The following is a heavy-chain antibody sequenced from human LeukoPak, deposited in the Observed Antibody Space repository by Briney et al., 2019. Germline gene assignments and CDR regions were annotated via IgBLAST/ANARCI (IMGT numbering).Heavy chain of an antibody. D-gene: IGHD3-16*01. Sequence: PGRSLRLSCAASGFTFSSYAMHWVRQAPGKGLEWVAVISYDGSNKYYADSVKGRFTISRDNSKNTLYLQMNSLRAEDTAVYYCARDHGARAWGQGTLVTVSS. J-gene: IGHJ5*02. CDR1: GFTFSSYA. CDR3: ARDHGARA. V-gene: IGHV3-30-3*01. CDR2: ISYDGSNK.